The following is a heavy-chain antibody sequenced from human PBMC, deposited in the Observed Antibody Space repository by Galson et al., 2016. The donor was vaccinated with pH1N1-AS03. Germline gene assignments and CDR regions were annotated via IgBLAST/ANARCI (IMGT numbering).Heavy chain of an antibody. CDR2: IKPDGGDK. CDR3: ARDLNWDNA. V-gene: IGHV3-7*01. CDR1: GFTLSRFW. Sequence: SLRLSCAASGFTLSRFWLNWVRQTPGKGLEWVANIKPDGGDKYYVDSVKGRFTISRDNAKNSLYLQMNSLRVEDTAVYYCARDLNWDNAWGQGTLVTVSS. J-gene: IGHJ5*02.